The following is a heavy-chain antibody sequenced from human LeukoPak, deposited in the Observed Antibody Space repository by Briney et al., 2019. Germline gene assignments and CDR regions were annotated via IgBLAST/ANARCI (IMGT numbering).Heavy chain of an antibody. CDR3: ASRRAVATPFDY. Sequence: PSETLSLTCTVSGGSISSYYWSWIRQPPGKGLEWIGYIYYSGSTNYNPSLKSRVTISVDTSKDQFSLKLSSVTAADTAVYYCASRRAVATPFDYWGQGTLVTVSS. CDR2: IYYSGST. V-gene: IGHV4-59*12. D-gene: IGHD6-19*01. J-gene: IGHJ4*02. CDR1: GGSISSYY.